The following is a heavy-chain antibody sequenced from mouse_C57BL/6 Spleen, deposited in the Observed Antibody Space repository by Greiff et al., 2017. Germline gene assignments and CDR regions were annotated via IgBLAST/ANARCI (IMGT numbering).Heavy chain of an antibody. CDR3: AGYSNYVLFDY. D-gene: IGHD2-5*01. V-gene: IGHV1-54*01. CDR1: GYAFTNYL. J-gene: IGHJ2*01. Sequence: QLQLQQSGAELVRPGTSVKVSCKASGYAFTNYLIEWVKQRPGQGLEWIGVINSGSGGTNYNEKFKGKATLTADKSSSTAYMQLSSLTSEDSAVYFCAGYSNYVLFDYWGQGTTLTVSS. CDR2: INSGSGGT.